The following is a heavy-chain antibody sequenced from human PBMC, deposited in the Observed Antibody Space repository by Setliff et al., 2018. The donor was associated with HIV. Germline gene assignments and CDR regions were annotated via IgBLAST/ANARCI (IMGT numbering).Heavy chain of an antibody. CDR2: IYISGST. CDR1: GDSINKYY. CDR3: ARRSIVGSTRGYYYYALDV. V-gene: IGHV4-4*09. Sequence: TLSLTCTVSGDSINKYYWSWIRQPPGKGLEWIGFIYISGSTMYNPSLKSRVTMSLDTSKNQVSLKLTSVTAADTAVYYCARRSIVGSTRGYYYYALDVWGQGTTVTVSS. J-gene: IGHJ6*02. D-gene: IGHD1-26*01.